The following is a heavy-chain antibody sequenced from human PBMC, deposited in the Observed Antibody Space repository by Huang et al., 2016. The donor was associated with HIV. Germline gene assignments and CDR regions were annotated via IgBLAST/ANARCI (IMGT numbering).Heavy chain of an antibody. V-gene: IGHV3-30*18. CDR2: ISYDGSNG. D-gene: IGHD2-15*01. J-gene: IGHJ4*02. Sequence: QVQLVESGGGVVQPGRSLRLSCVASGFTFNNFGMHWVRQAPGKGVEWGAVISYDGSNGRYSESVKGRFTISRDNPMDTLYLQMNSLRPDDTAVYYCAKESRWYSDLDNWGQGTLVTVSS. CDR1: GFTFNNFG. CDR3: AKESRWYSDLDN.